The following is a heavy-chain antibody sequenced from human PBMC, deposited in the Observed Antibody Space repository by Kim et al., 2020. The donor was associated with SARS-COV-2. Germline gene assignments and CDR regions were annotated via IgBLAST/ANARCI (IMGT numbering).Heavy chain of an antibody. CDR2: VSSGGST. J-gene: IGHJ4*02. CDR3: ARATTVWLEFDS. CDR1: DGSISSYY. V-gene: IGHV4-59*01. Sequence: SETLSLTCTVSDGSISSYYWSWIRQPPGKGLEWIGYVSSGGSTNSNPSLRSRVTISVDMSKNQFSLNLSSVTAADTAVYYCARATTVWLEFDSWGQGTLVIVSS. D-gene: IGHD3-16*01.